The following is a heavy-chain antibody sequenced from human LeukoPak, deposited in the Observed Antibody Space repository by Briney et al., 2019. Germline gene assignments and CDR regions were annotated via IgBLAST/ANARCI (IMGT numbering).Heavy chain of an antibody. Sequence: GASLRLSCAASGFPFSGYAMHWVRQAPGKGLEWVAVMSYDGSNKYYVDSVKGRFTVSRDNSKNTLYLQMNSLRAEATAVYYGARRVTTGSYFDLWGRGTLVTVSS. D-gene: IGHD4-17*01. CDR2: MSYDGSNK. CDR1: GFPFSGYA. CDR3: ARRVTTGSYFDL. J-gene: IGHJ2*01. V-gene: IGHV3-30*03.